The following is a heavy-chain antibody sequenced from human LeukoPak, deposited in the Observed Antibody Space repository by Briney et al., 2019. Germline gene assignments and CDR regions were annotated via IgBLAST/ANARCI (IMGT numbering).Heavy chain of an antibody. J-gene: IGHJ4*02. CDR1: GFTFSTYG. Sequence: GGSLRLSCAASGFTFSTYGMHWVRQAPGKGLEWVAFIRYDGSNKYYGDSVKGRFTISRDNSKNTVFLQMNSLRDEDTGSYYCAKDLTIGADGTYFDYWGQGTLVTVSS. V-gene: IGHV3-30*02. D-gene: IGHD6-13*01. CDR3: AKDLTIGADGTYFDY. CDR2: IRYDGSNK.